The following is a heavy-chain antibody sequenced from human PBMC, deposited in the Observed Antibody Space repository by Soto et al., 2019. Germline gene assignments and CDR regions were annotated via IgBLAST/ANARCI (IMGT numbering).Heavy chain of an antibody. D-gene: IGHD3-3*01. J-gene: IGHJ5*02. CDR3: ARDGRYYDFWSGYHTTSNWFDP. V-gene: IGHV3-33*01. Sequence: GGSLRLSCAASGFTFSSYGMHWVRQAPGKGLEWVAVIWYDGSNKYYADSVKGRFTISRDNSKNTLYLQMNSLRAEDTAVYYCARDGRYYDFWSGYHTTSNWFDPWGQGTLVTVS. CDR1: GFTFSSYG. CDR2: IWYDGSNK.